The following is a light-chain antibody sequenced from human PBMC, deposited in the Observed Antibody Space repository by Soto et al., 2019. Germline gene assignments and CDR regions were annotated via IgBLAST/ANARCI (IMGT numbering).Light chain of an antibody. CDR2: GVT. CDR1: ISDVGGYNY. Sequence: QSVLTQPASVSGSPGQSITISCTGTISDVGGYNYVSWYQQHPGKAPQLMIYGVTNRPSGVSSRFSGSKSGNTASLTISGLQAEDEADYYCSSFASISTLVFGGGTKVTVL. CDR3: SSFASISTLV. V-gene: IGLV2-14*01. J-gene: IGLJ3*02.